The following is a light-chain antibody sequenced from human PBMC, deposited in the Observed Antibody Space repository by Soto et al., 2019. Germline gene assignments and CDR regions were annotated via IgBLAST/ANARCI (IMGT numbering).Light chain of an antibody. V-gene: IGLV1-51*01. CDR2: DNN. J-gene: IGLJ3*02. CDR1: SSNIGNNY. CDR3: GTWDSSLSAWV. Sequence: QSVLTQPPSVSAAPGQKVTISCSGSSSNIGNNYVSWYQQLPGTAPKLLIYDNNNRPSGIPDRFSGSKSGTSATLGITGLQTGDEADYYCGTWDSSLSAWVFGGGTKLTVL.